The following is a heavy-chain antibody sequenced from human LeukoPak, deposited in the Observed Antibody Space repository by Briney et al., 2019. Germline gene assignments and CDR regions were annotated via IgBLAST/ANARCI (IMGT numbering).Heavy chain of an antibody. Sequence: PSETLSLTCTVSGGSISSRSYYWDWLRQPPGKGLEWIGTVYYSGTTYYNPSLKSRVTISIDSSKNQFSLKVRSVTAADTAVYSCARRRDQEDYFDYWGQGTLVTVSS. V-gene: IGHV4-39*01. CDR3: ARRRDQEDYFDY. CDR2: VYYSGTT. CDR1: GGSISSRSYY. J-gene: IGHJ4*02.